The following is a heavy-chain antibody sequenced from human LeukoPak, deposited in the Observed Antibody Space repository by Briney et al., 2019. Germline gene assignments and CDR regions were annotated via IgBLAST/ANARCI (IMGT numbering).Heavy chain of an antibody. J-gene: IGHJ4*02. D-gene: IGHD2-15*01. CDR1: GYNFAGYW. CDR2: IYPGDSET. Sequence: GESLKISCNSSGYNFAGYWIAWVRQMPGKGLEWMGVIYPGDSETRYSPSFEGRVTISVDKSISAAYLQWSSLTASDTAIYYCVRRSYCAGGSCYSLDYWGQGTLVTVSS. CDR3: VRRSYCAGGSCYSLDY. V-gene: IGHV5-51*01.